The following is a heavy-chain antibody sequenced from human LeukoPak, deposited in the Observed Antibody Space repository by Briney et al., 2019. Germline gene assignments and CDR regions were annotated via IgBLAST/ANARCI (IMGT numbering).Heavy chain of an antibody. V-gene: IGHV4-39*07. D-gene: IGHD2-15*01. Sequence: PSETLSLTCTVSGGSISSSSHYWVWIRQPPGKGLEWIGSIYSSGITYYNPSLKSRVTMSLDTSKKQFSLKLTSVTAADMAVYYCARDQDSPNNWFDPWGQGTLVTVSS. CDR2: IYSSGIT. J-gene: IGHJ5*02. CDR3: ARDQDSPNNWFDP. CDR1: GGSISSSSHY.